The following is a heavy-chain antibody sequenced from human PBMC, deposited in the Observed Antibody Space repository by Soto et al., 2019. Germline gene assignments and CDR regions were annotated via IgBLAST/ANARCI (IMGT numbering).Heavy chain of an antibody. Sequence: EVQLVESGGGLVKPGGSLRLSCAASGFTFSNAWMSWVRQAPGKGLEWVGRIKSKTDGGTTDYAAPVKGRFTISRDDSKNTLYLQMNSLKTEDTAVYYCARDLAMATIRAWGAFDIWGQGTMVTVSS. J-gene: IGHJ3*02. D-gene: IGHD5-12*01. V-gene: IGHV3-15*01. CDR3: ARDLAMATIRAWGAFDI. CDR1: GFTFSNAW. CDR2: IKSKTDGGTT.